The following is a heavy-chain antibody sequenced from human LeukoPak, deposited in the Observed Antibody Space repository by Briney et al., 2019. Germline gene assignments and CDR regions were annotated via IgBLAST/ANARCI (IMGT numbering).Heavy chain of an antibody. D-gene: IGHD1-26*01. J-gene: IGHJ3*02. CDR1: GFIFSDYY. V-gene: IGHV3-11*06. CDR3: ARDQWGAEDAFDI. Sequence: GGSLRLSCAASGFIFSDYYMTWIRQAPGKGLEWVSFISNSGSHTNYADSVKGRITISRDNAKNTLYLQMNSLRAEDTAVYYCARDQWGAEDAFDIWGQGTTVTVSS. CDR2: ISNSGSHT.